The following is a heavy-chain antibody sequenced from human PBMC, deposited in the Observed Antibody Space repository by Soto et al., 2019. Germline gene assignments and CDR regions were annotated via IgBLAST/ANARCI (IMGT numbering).Heavy chain of an antibody. CDR1: GYTFTSYA. V-gene: IGHV1-3*01. CDR2: INAGNGNT. J-gene: IGHJ6*02. D-gene: IGHD2-8*01. Sequence: ASVKVSCKASGYTFTSYAMHWVRQAPGQRLEWMGWINAGNGNTKYSQKFQGRVTITRDTSASTAYMELSSLRSEDTAVYYCARVHLHCTNGVCYPYYYYYGMDVWGQGTTVTVSS. CDR3: ARVHLHCTNGVCYPYYYYYGMDV.